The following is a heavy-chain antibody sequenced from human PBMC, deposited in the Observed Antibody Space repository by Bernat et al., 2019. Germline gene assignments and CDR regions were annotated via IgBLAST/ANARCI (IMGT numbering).Heavy chain of an antibody. J-gene: IGHJ3*02. V-gene: IGHV4-39*01. CDR2: IYYSGST. CDR1: GGSISSSSYY. CDR3: ANLEGVVVPGWGRYAAFDI. D-gene: IGHD2-2*01. Sequence: QLQLQESGPGLVKPSETLSLTCTVSGGSISSSSYYWGWIRQPPGKGLEWIGSIYYSGSTYYNPSLNRRVTISVDTSKNQFSLKLSFVTAADTAVYYCANLEGVVVPGWGRYAAFDIWGQGTMVTVSS.